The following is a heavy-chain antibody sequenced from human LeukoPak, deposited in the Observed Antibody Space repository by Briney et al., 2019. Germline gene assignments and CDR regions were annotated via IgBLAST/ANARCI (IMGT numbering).Heavy chain of an antibody. V-gene: IGHV3-66*01. Sequence: GGSLRLSCAASGFTVSSNYMSWVRQAAGKGLEWVSVIYSGGSTYYAGCVKGRFTISRDNSKNTLYLQMNSLRAEDTAVYYCARDLGTDYYYYGMDVWGQGTTVTVSS. J-gene: IGHJ6*02. CDR3: ARDLGTDYYYYGMDV. CDR1: GFTVSSNY. CDR2: IYSGGST. D-gene: IGHD6-13*01.